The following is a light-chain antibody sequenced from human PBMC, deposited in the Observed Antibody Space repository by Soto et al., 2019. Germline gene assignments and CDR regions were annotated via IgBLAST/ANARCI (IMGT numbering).Light chain of an antibody. Sequence: QSVLTQPASVSGSPGQSITISCTGTSSDVGGYNYVSWYQQHPGKGPNLMIYDVTNRPSGVSNRFSGSKSGNTASLTISGLQAEDGADYYCSSYTSSSTLYVFGTGTKVTVL. CDR1: SSDVGGYNY. J-gene: IGLJ1*01. CDR3: SSYTSSSTLYV. CDR2: DVT. V-gene: IGLV2-14*01.